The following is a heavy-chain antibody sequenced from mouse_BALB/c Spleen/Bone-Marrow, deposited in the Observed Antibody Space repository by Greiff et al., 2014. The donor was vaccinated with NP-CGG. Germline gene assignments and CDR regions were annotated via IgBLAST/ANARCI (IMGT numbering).Heavy chain of an antibody. J-gene: IGHJ3*01. V-gene: IGHV14-3*02. Sequence: DVHLVESGAELVKPGASVKLSCTASGFNIKDTYMRWVKQRPEQGLEWIGRIDPANGNTKYDPKFQGKATITADTSSNTAYLQLSSLTSEDTAVYYCAIYYYGSSGFAYWGQGTLVTVSA. D-gene: IGHD1-1*01. CDR2: IDPANGNT. CDR1: GFNIKDTY. CDR3: AIYYYGSSGFAY.